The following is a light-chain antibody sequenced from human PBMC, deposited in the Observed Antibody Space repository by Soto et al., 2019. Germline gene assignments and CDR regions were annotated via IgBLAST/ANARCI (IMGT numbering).Light chain of an antibody. Sequence: EIVMMQSPATLSVSPGERATLSCRASQSVTSNFAWYQQKPGQAPRLLIYAASTRATGIPARFSGSGSGTEFTLTISSLQSEDFAVYYCQQYNNWPPNFGGGTKVEIK. J-gene: IGKJ4*01. CDR1: QSVTSN. CDR2: AAS. V-gene: IGKV3-15*01. CDR3: QQYNNWPPN.